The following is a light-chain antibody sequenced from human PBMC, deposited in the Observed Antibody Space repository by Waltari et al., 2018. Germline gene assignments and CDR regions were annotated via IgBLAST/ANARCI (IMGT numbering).Light chain of an antibody. CDR3: QQFNSYPLT. J-gene: IGKJ4*01. CDR1: QGIRSF. CDR2: AAS. V-gene: IGKV1-9*01. Sequence: IQLTQSPSSLSASAGDRVAITCRASQGIRSFLPWYQQKPGKAPKLLIYAASTLQSGVPSRFSGSGSGTDFSLTISSLQPEDFATYYCQQFNSYPLTFGGGTKVEIK.